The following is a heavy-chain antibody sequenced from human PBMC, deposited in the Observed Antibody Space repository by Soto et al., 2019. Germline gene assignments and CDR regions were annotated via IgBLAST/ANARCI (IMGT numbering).Heavy chain of an antibody. D-gene: IGHD3-22*01. V-gene: IGHV1-69*01. CDR2: IIPIFGTA. CDR3: ARVTYYYDSSGQYFDY. CDR1: GGTFSSYA. Sequence: QVQLVQSGAEVRKPGSSVKVSCKASGGTFSSYAISWVRQAPGQGLEWMGGIIPIFGTANYAQKFQGRVTITADESTSTAYMELSSLRSEDTAVYYCARVTYYYDSSGQYFDYWGQGTLVTVSS. J-gene: IGHJ4*02.